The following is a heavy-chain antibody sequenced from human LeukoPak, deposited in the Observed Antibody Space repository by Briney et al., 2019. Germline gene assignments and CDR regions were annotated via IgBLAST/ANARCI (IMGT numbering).Heavy chain of an antibody. J-gene: IGHJ3*02. V-gene: IGHV7-4-1*02. CDR2: INTNTGNP. D-gene: IGHD3-22*01. CDR1: GYTFTSYA. CDR3: ARRPPYYYDSSGYLVGGAFDM. Sequence: ASVKVSCKASGYTFTSYAMNWVRQAPGQGLEWMGWINTNTGNPTYAQGFTGRFVFSLDTSVSTAYLQISSLKAEDTAVYYCARRPPYYYDSSGYLVGGAFDMWGQGTMVTVSS.